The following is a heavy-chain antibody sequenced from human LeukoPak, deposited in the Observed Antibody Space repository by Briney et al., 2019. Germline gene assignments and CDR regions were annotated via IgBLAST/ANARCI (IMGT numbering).Heavy chain of an antibody. D-gene: IGHD3-10*01. V-gene: IGHV3-53*01. CDR2: IYSDGKM. Sequence: SGGSLRLSCAASGFTVSSNYMSWVRQAPGKGLEWVSVIYSDGKMFYADSVKGGFTISRDNSKNTLYLQMNSLRGEDTAVYYCARNLGYYGSGSSFCWGQGTLVTVSS. J-gene: IGHJ4*02. CDR3: ARNLGYYGSGSSFC. CDR1: GFTVSSNY.